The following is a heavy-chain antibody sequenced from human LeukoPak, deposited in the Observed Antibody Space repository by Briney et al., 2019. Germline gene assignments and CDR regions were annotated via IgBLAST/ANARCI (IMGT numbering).Heavy chain of an antibody. CDR2: FYYSGST. CDR3: ARGYYDSSGYYLFDY. CDR1: GGSISNYY. V-gene: IGHV4-59*01. J-gene: IGHJ4*02. D-gene: IGHD3-22*01. Sequence: PSETLSLTCTISGGSISNYYWSWIRQPPGKGLDWIGYFYYSGSTTYNPSLNSRVTMSADTSKNQFSLKLGSVTAADTAVYYCARGYYDSSGYYLFDYWGQETLVTVSS.